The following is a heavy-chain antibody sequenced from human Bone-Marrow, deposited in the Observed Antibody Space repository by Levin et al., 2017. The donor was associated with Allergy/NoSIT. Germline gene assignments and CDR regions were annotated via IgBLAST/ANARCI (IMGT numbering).Heavy chain of an antibody. CDR2: ISPGGDRT. CDR1: GFTFTDYY. CDR3: AREGGMEGSDY. V-gene: IGHV3-11*01. D-gene: IGHD3-10*01. Sequence: GGSLRLSCAASGFTFTDYYMSWIRQAPGKGLEWVAYISPGGDRTYYADSLKGRFTISRDNVKNSVSLQINSLRAEDTAFSYCAREGGMEGSDYWGQGTLVTVSS. J-gene: IGHJ4*02.